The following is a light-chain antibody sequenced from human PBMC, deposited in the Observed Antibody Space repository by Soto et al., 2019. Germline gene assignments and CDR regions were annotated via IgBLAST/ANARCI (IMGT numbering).Light chain of an antibody. CDR3: SSYRSSSTPCV. CDR2: EVS. Sequence: QSVLTQPASVSGSPGQSITISCTGTTSDLGGYKYVSWYQQHPGKAAKLMIYEVSNRPSGVSNRFSGSKSGNTASLTISGLQAEDEADYYCSSYRSSSTPCVFGGGTKLTVL. CDR1: TSDLGGYKY. V-gene: IGLV2-14*01. J-gene: IGLJ3*02.